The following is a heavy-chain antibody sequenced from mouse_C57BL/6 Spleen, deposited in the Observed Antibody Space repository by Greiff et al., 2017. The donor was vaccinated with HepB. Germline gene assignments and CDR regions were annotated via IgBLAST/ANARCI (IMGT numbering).Heavy chain of an antibody. Sequence: QVQLQQSGAELVRPGASVTLSCKASGYTFTDYEMHWVKQTPVHGLEWIGAIDPETGGTAYNQKFKGKAILTADKSSSTAYMELRSLTSEDSAVYYCTRIGGTVVATDYWGQGTTLTVSS. CDR2: IDPETGGT. CDR3: TRIGGTVVATDY. CDR1: GYTFTDYE. V-gene: IGHV1-15*01. D-gene: IGHD1-1*01. J-gene: IGHJ2*01.